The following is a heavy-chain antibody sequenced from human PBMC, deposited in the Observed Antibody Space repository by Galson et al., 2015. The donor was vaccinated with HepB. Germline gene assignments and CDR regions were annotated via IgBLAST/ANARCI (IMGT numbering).Heavy chain of an antibody. CDR1: GFIFGSYW. Sequence: CAASGFIFGSYWMSWVRQAPGKGLEWVANIKLDGSDKYYVDSVKGRFTISRDNAKNSLYLQMNNLRAEDTAIYYCAKDDAGIGMSYWGRGTLVTVFS. CDR2: IKLDGSDK. J-gene: IGHJ4*02. D-gene: IGHD6-13*01. V-gene: IGHV3-7*03. CDR3: AKDDAGIGMSY.